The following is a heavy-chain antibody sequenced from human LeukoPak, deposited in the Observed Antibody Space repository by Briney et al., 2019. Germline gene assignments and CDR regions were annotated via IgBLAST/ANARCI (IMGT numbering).Heavy chain of an antibody. CDR2: VYTSGST. V-gene: IGHV4-4*07. J-gene: IGHJ6*03. CDR3: ARESVTTSYYYYYMDV. D-gene: IGHD4-17*01. Sequence: PSETLSLTCTVSGGSISSYYWSWIRQPARKGLEWIGRVYTSGSTNYNPSLKSRVTMSVDTSKNQFSLKLSSVTAADTAVYYCARESVTTSYYYYYMDVWGKGTTVTISS. CDR1: GGSISSYY.